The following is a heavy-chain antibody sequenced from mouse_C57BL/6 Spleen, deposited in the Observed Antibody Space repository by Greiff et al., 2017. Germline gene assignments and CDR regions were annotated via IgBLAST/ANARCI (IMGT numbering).Heavy chain of an antibody. V-gene: IGHV5-16*01. D-gene: IGHD1-1*01. CDR2: INYDGSST. CDR1: GFTFSDYY. J-gene: IGHJ4*01. CDR3: ARDSYGAMDY. Sequence: DVQLVESEGGLVQPGSSMKLSCTASGFTFSDYYMAWVRQVPEKGLEWVANINYDGSSTYYLDSLKSRFSISRDNAKNILYLQMSRLKSEDTATYYCARDSYGAMDYWGQGTSVTVSS.